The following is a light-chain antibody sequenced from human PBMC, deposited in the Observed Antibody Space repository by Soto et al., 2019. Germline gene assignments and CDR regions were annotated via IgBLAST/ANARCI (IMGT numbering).Light chain of an antibody. Sequence: HSVLTQPPSASGTPGQRVTISCSGGSSNIGSNTVNWYQQLPGTAPKLLIYCNNQRPSGVPDRLSGSKSGTSASLAISGLQSEDEDDYYCAAWDDSLNGLYVFGTGTKLTVL. CDR1: SSNIGSNT. V-gene: IGLV1-44*01. CDR2: CNN. J-gene: IGLJ1*01. CDR3: AAWDDSLNGLYV.